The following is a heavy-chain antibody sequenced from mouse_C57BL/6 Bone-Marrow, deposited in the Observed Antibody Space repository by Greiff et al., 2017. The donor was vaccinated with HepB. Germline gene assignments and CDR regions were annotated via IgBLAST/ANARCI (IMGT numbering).Heavy chain of an antibody. CDR3: AREDYGHFDY. V-gene: IGHV1-75*01. J-gene: IGHJ2*01. D-gene: IGHD1-1*01. Sequence: VKLMESGPELVKPGASVKISCKASGYTFTDYYINWVKQRPGQGLEWIGWIIPGSGTTYYNEKFKGKATLTVDKSSSTAYMLLSSLTSEDSAVYFCAREDYGHFDYWGQGTTLTVSS. CDR1: GYTFTDYY. CDR2: IIPGSGTT.